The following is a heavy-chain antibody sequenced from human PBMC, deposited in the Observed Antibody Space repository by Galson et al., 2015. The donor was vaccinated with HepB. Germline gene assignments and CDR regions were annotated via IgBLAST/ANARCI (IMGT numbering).Heavy chain of an antibody. CDR2: IIPIFGTA. J-gene: IGHJ2*01. D-gene: IGHD5-18*01. CDR3: ARDGYSTWYFDL. CDR1: GGTFSSYA. V-gene: IGHV1-69*13. Sequence: SVKVSCKASGGTFSSYAISWVRQAPGQGLEWMGGIIPIFGTANYAQKFQGRVTITADESTSTAYMELSSLRSEDTAVYYCARDGYSTWYFDLWGRGTLVTVSS.